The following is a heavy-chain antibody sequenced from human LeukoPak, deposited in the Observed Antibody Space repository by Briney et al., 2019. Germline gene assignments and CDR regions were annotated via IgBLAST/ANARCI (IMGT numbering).Heavy chain of an antibody. CDR2: IIPIFGTA. V-gene: IGHV1-69*13. J-gene: IGHJ4*02. Sequence: ASVKVSCKASGGTFSSYAISWVRQAPGQGLEWMGGIIPIFGTANYAQKFQGRVTITADESTSTAYMELSSLRSEDTAVYYCAVNLWSGYYTWDYFDYWGQGTLVTVSS. CDR1: GGTFSSYA. D-gene: IGHD3-3*01. CDR3: AVNLWSGYYTWDYFDY.